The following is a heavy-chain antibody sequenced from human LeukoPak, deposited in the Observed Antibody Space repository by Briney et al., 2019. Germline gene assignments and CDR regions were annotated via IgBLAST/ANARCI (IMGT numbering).Heavy chain of an antibody. D-gene: IGHD4-23*01. J-gene: IGHJ4*02. Sequence: SGTLSLTCTVSGASVSRNWWSWVRQPPGKGLEWIGEIHHSGGTNYNPSLKSRVTMSLDNSNNHFSLKLSSVTAADTAVYYCARAHGGHSAFSYWGQGTLVTVSS. CDR2: IHHSGGT. V-gene: IGHV4-4*02. CDR1: GASVSRNW. CDR3: ARAHGGHSAFSY.